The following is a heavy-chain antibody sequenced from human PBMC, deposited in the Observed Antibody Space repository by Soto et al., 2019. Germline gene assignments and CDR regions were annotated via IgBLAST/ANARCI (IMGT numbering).Heavy chain of an antibody. J-gene: IGHJ4*02. Sequence: EVQLVESGGGLVQPGGSLRLSCAASGFTFSSHWMHWVRQAPGKGLAWVSHIGPDGSSTRDADSVQGRFTISRDNARNTLYLQMNSLRDEDTAVYYCARDNNWSYDYWGQGILVTVSS. CDR3: ARDNNWSYDY. V-gene: IGHV3-74*01. CDR1: GFTFSSHW. CDR2: IGPDGSST. D-gene: IGHD1-1*01.